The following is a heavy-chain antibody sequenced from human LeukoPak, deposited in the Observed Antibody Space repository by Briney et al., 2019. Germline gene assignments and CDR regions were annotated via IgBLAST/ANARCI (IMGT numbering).Heavy chain of an antibody. CDR1: GYTFTSYD. D-gene: IGHD6-13*01. V-gene: IGHV1-8*01. CDR2: MNPNSGNT. J-gene: IGHJ4*02. Sequence: GASVKVSCKASGYTFTSYDINWVRQATGQGLEWMGWMNPNSGNTGYAQKFQGRVTMTRNTSISTAYMELSSLRSEGTAVYYCARGHSSSWSTPFDYWGQGTLVTVSS. CDR3: ARGHSSSWSTPFDY.